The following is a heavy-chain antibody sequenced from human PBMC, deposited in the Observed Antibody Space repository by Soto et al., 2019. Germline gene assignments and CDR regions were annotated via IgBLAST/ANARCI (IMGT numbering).Heavy chain of an antibody. J-gene: IGHJ5*02. CDR1: CGSISSYY. V-gene: IGHV4-4*07. Sequence: PSETLSLTCTVSCGSISSYYWSWIRQPSGKGLEWIGRIYTSGSTNYNPSLKSRVTMSVDTSKNRFSLKLSSVTAADTAVYYCARANLITIFGVVKNWFDPWGQGTLVTV. D-gene: IGHD3-3*01. CDR3: ARANLITIFGVVKNWFDP. CDR2: IYTSGST.